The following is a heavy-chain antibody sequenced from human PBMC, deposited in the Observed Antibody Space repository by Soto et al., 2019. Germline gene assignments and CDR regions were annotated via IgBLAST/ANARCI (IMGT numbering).Heavy chain of an antibody. J-gene: IGHJ5*02. Sequence: SETLSLTCAVYGGSFSGYYWSWIRQPPGKGLEWIGEINHSGSTNYNPSLKSRVTISVDTSKNQFSLKLSSVTAADTAVYYCARGDYDFWSGYYSGRWFDPWGQGTLVTVSS. D-gene: IGHD3-3*01. CDR2: INHSGST. V-gene: IGHV4-34*01. CDR3: ARGDYDFWSGYYSGRWFDP. CDR1: GGSFSGYY.